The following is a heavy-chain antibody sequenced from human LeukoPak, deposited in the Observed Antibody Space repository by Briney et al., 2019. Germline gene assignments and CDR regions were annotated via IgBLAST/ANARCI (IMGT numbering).Heavy chain of an antibody. J-gene: IGHJ5*02. Sequence: SETLSLTCTVSSGSISSGSYYWSWIRQPAGKGLEWIGRIYTSGSIHYNPSLKSRVTISVDTSKNQFSLKLSSVTAADTAVYYCARDGSSWYNWFDPWGQGTLVTVSS. D-gene: IGHD6-13*01. CDR1: SGSISSGSYY. CDR3: ARDGSSWYNWFDP. CDR2: IYTSGSI. V-gene: IGHV4-61*02.